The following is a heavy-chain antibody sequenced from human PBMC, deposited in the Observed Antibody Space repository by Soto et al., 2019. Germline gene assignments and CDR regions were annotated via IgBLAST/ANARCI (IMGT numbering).Heavy chain of an antibody. J-gene: IGHJ6*02. CDR1: GDSISSGNKY. CDR2: IFSSGTT. Sequence: QVQLRESGPGLVMPSQTLSLTCTVSGDSISSGNKYWSWIRQPPGKGLEWIGYIFSSGTTYYNPSLKSRLTMSLDASQTQFSLNLNSLPDADTAVYFCARVPSPFDYYYAMDVWGQGTTVTVSS. D-gene: IGHD3-16*01. CDR3: ARVPSPFDYYYAMDV. V-gene: IGHV4-30-4*01.